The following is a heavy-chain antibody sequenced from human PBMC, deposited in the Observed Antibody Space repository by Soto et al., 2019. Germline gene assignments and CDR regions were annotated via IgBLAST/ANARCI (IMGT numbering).Heavy chain of an antibody. Sequence: SETLSLTCPVSGASITGSSYWSWIRQPAGKGLEWIGRFSLSGTTNYNPSLGSRVTMSADVSKNQFSLRLTSVTAADTALYYCARGMTPPGAPAWYYFDSWGQGTLVTVSS. CDR3: ARGMTPPGAPAWYYFDS. J-gene: IGHJ4*02. D-gene: IGHD2-8*02. V-gene: IGHV4-4*07. CDR1: GASITGSSY. CDR2: FSLSGTT.